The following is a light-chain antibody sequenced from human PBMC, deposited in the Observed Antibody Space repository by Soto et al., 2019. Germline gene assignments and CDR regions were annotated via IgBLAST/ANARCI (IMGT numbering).Light chain of an antibody. Sequence: DIQMTQSPSSLSASVGDRVTITCQASQDINKNLIWYQQKPGKAPKXLIYDASDLETGVPSRFSGSGSGTGCTFTISSLQPEDFETYYCQQYESLPLTFGQGTRLEIK. CDR3: QQYESLPLT. J-gene: IGKJ5*01. V-gene: IGKV1-33*01. CDR2: DAS. CDR1: QDINKN.